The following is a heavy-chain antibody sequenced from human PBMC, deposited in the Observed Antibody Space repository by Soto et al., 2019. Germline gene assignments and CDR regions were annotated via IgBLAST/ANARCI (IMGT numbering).Heavy chain of an antibody. V-gene: IGHV3-73*01. CDR3: TSPAKVGDTVFINEL. CDR1: GFTFSGSA. CDR2: IRSKTKGSAT. J-gene: IGHJ4*02. Sequence: GGSLRLSCAASGFTFSGSAVHWVRQASGKGLEWVGRIRSKTKGSATAYAASVEGRFTISRDDSNNTAYLHMSSLKTEDTALYYCTSPAKVGDTVFINELWGQGNLVTVSS. D-gene: IGHD2-8*01.